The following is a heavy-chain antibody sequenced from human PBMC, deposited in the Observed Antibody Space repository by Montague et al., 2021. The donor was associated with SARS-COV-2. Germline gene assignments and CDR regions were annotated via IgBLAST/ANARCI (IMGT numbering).Heavy chain of an antibody. Sequence: ETLSLTCSVSGDSVNRNYWSWVRQPPGKGLEWLGYIFYSGSTYNPSLNSRVTMSLDTSKNHFSLNLISVTAADTAVYYCAKASRGYGGDFGSWGQGTLVIVSS. CDR1: GDSVNRNY. CDR2: IFYSGST. J-gene: IGHJ4*02. V-gene: IGHV4-59*02. D-gene: IGHD4-23*01. CDR3: AKASRGYGGDFGS.